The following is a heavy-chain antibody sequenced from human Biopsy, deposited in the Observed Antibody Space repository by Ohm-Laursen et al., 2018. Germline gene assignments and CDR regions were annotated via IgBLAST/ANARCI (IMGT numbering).Heavy chain of an antibody. CDR1: GGSISSYY. J-gene: IGHJ2*01. V-gene: IGHV4-59*08. CDR2: IYYTGST. CDR3: ARHAPSYSGSYWRYFDL. Sequence: SDTLSLTCTVSGGSISSYYWSWLRQPPGKGLEWIGYIYYTGSTNYNPSLKSRVTISVDTSMNHLSLRLTSVTAADTAVYYCARHAPSYSGSYWRYFDLWGRGTLVTVSS. D-gene: IGHD1-26*01.